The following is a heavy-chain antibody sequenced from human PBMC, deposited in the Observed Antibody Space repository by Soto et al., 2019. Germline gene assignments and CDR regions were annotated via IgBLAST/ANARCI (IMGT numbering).Heavy chain of an antibody. J-gene: IGHJ5*02. CDR1: GGSFSGYY. CDR3: ARVNWNYDWFDP. D-gene: IGHD1-7*01. CDR2: INHSGST. Sequence: QVQLQQWGAGLLKPSETLSLTCAVYGGSFSGYYWSWIRQPPGKGLEWIGEINHSGSTNYNPSLKSRVTISVDTSKNQFSLKLSSVTAADTAVYYCARVNWNYDWFDPWGQGTLVTVSS. V-gene: IGHV4-34*01.